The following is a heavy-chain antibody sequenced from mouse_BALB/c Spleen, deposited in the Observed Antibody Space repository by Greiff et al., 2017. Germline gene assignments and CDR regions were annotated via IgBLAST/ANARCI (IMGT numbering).Heavy chain of an antibody. CDR2: ISSGGSYT. J-gene: IGHJ3*01. D-gene: IGHD2-1*01. CDR1: GFTFSSYA. CDR3: ARDGNYAWFAY. Sequence: EVQVVESGGGLVKPGGSLKLSCAASGFTFSSYAMSWVRQSPEKRLEWVAEISSGGSYTYYPDTVTGRFTISRDNAKNTLYLEMSSLRSEDTAMYYCARDGNYAWFAYWGQGTLVTVSA. V-gene: IGHV5-9-4*01.